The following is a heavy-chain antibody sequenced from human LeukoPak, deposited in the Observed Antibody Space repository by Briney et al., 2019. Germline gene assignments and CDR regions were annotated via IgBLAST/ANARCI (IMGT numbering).Heavy chain of an antibody. CDR2: ISTSSIYI. D-gene: IGHD3-10*01. J-gene: IGHJ4*02. V-gene: IGHV3-21*04. CDR1: GFTFSSYS. Sequence: GGSLRLSCAASGFTFSSYSMNWVRQAPGKGLEWVSSISTSSIYIYYADSLKGRFTISRDNAKNSLYLQMNSLRAEDTAVYYCARDLVSGYYGSGSYSYYFDYWGQGTLVTVSS. CDR3: ARDLVSGYYGSGSYSYYFDY.